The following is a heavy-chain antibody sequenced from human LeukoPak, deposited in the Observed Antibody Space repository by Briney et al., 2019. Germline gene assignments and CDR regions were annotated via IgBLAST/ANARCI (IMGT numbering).Heavy chain of an antibody. CDR3: ARGSMGGYYYCGMDV. Sequence: PSETLSLTCTVSGGSISSYYWSWIRQPPGKGLEWIGHIYYSGSTNYNPSLKSRVTISVDTSKNQFSLKLSSVTAADTAVYYCARGSMGGYYYCGMDVWGQGTTVTVSS. CDR1: GGSISSYY. V-gene: IGHV4-59*01. D-gene: IGHD3-16*01. J-gene: IGHJ6*02. CDR2: IYYSGST.